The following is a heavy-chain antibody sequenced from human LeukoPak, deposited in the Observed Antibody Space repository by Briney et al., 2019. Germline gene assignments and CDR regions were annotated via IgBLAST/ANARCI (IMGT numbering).Heavy chain of an antibody. CDR2: IWYDGSNK. Sequence: GGSLRLSCAASGFTFSSYGMHWVRQAPGKGLEWVAVIWYDGSNKYYADSAKGRFTISRDNSKNTLYLQMNSLRAEDTAVYYCAKDRGIPQYYFDYWRQGTLVTVSS. CDR3: AKDRGIPQYYFDY. D-gene: IGHD3-10*01. J-gene: IGHJ4*02. V-gene: IGHV3-33*06. CDR1: GFTFSSYG.